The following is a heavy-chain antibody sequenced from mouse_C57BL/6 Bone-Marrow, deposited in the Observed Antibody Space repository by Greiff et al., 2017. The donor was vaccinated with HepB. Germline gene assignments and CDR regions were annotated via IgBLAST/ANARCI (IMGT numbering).Heavy chain of an antibody. CDR1: GYTFTDYY. V-gene: IGHV1-19*01. J-gene: IGHJ1*03. CDR3: ARGATVVAPYWYFDV. Sequence: VQLKQSGPVLVKPGASVKMSCKASGYTFTDYYMNWVKQSHGKSLEWIGVINPYNGGTSYNQKFKGKATLTVDKSSSTAYMELNSLTSEDSAVYYCARGATVVAPYWYFDVWGTGTTVTVSS. CDR2: INPYNGGT. D-gene: IGHD1-1*01.